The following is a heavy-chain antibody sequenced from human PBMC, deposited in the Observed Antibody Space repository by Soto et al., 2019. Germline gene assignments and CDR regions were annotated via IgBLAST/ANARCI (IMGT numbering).Heavy chain of an antibody. J-gene: IGHJ5*02. Sequence: QVQLVQSGAEVKKAGASVKVSCKASGYTFYRYGITWVRQAPGQGLEWMGWINPSNDNTNYAQKFLGRVTMTTGASTGTAHMELRSLNSDDTDLYYCAIDTQQESNGYDLEWFDPWGQGTLVTVSS. CDR3: AIDTQQESNGYDLEWFDP. CDR1: GYTFYRYG. D-gene: IGHD3-22*01. CDR2: INPSNDNT. V-gene: IGHV1-18*01.